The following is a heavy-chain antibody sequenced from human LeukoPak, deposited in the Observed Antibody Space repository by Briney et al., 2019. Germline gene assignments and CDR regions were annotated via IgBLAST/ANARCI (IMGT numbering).Heavy chain of an antibody. CDR2: ISYDGSNK. V-gene: IGHV3-30-3*01. D-gene: IGHD3-10*01. Sequence: GRSLRLSCAASGFTFSSYAMHWVRQAPGKGLEWVAVISYDGSNKYYADSVKGRFTISRDNSKNTLYLQMNSLRAEDTAVYYCARDFLWFGEFPSASDYWGQGTLVTVSS. CDR1: GFTFSSYA. CDR3: ARDFLWFGEFPSASDY. J-gene: IGHJ4*02.